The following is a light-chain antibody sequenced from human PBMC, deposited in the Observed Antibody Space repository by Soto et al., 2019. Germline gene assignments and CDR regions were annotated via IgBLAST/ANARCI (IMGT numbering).Light chain of an antibody. CDR1: QSVSSN. V-gene: IGKV3-15*01. CDR2: GAS. Sequence: ESVMTQSTATLSLSPGGRATLPCWASQSVSSNLAWYQQKPGQATRLLIYGASTRATGIPARFSGSGSGTEFTLTISSLQSEDYAFYYCHQYNNWHPWTFGQGTKVDI. J-gene: IGKJ1*01. CDR3: HQYNNWHPWT.